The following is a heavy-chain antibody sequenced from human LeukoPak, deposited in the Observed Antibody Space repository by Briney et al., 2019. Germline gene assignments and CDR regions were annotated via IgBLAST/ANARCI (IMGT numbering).Heavy chain of an antibody. J-gene: IGHJ5*02. Sequence: PGGSLRLSCAASGFTFSSYAMSWVRQAPGKGLEWVSAISGSGGSTYYADSVKGRFTISRDNSKNTLYLQMNSLRAEDTAVYYCARDTLGDNWFDPWGQGTLVTVSS. CDR3: ARDTLGDNWFDP. CDR2: ISGSGGST. V-gene: IGHV3-23*01. CDR1: GFTFSSYA.